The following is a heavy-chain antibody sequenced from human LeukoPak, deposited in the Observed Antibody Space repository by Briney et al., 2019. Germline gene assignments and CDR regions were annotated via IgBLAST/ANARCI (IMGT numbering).Heavy chain of an antibody. V-gene: IGHV4-61*02. J-gene: IGHJ4*02. CDR2: IYTSGST. D-gene: IGHD3-10*01. CDR1: GGSISSGSYY. CDR3: ARERDGSGTQRGLDY. Sequence: PSETLSLTCTVSGGSISSGSYYWSWIRQPAGKGLEWIGRIYTSGSTNYNSSLKRLVTTTVDTTKNQYPLKLSSVTAAETAVYYGARERDGSGTQRGLDYWGQATLVTVCS.